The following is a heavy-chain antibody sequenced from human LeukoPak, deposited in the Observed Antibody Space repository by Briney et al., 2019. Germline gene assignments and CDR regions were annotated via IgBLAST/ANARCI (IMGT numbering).Heavy chain of an antibody. CDR3: AKDVRRCNGACT. D-gene: IGHD2-8*01. V-gene: IGHV3-23*01. Sequence: GGSLRLSCAASGFSFSTYSFSWVRQAPRNGLEWVSGISASGGDTFYADSVKGRFTISRDNSKNTLSLQMNSLRVEDTAIYYCAKDVRRCNGACTWGQGTLVTVSS. CDR1: GFSFSTYS. CDR2: ISASGGDT. J-gene: IGHJ5*02.